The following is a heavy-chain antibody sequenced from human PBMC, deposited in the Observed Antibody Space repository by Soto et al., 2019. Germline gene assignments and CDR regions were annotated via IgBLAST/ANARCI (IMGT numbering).Heavy chain of an antibody. V-gene: IGHV3-23*01. D-gene: IGHD5-12*01. J-gene: IGHJ6*02. CDR2: ISGSGGST. CDR3: ASLCGYRYYYYYGMDV. CDR1: GFTLSSYA. Sequence: GGSLRLSCAASGFTLSSYAMSWVRQAPGKGLEWVSAISGSGGSTYYADSVKGRFTISRDNSKNTLYLQMNSLRAEDTAVYYCASLCGYRYYYYYGMDVWGQGTTVTVS.